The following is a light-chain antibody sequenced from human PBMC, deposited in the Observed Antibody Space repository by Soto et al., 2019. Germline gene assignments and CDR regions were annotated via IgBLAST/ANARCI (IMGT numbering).Light chain of an antibody. J-gene: IGKJ3*01. CDR2: GAS. CDR1: QSVSSN. V-gene: IGKV3-15*01. CDR3: QLYNNWPRAFT. Sequence: EIVMTQSPATLSVSPGERATLSCRASQSVSSNLAGYQQKPGQAPRLLIYGASTRATGIPARFSGSGSGTEFTLTISSRQSEDFAVYYCQLYNNWPRAFTFGPGTKVDIK.